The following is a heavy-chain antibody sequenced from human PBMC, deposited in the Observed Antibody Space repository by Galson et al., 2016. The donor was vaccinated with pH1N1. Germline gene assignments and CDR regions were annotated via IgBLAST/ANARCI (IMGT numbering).Heavy chain of an antibody. CDR3: AKGVDYYDSSGSSFDY. CDR1: GFTFSSYG. D-gene: IGHD3-22*01. V-gene: IGHV3-30*18. Sequence: SLRLSCAASGFTFSSYGMHWVRQAPGKGLEWVAVISYDGSNKYYADSVKGRFTISGDNSKNTLYLQMNSLRAEDTTVYYCAKGVDYYDSSGSSFDYWGQGTLVTVSS. J-gene: IGHJ4*02. CDR2: ISYDGSNK.